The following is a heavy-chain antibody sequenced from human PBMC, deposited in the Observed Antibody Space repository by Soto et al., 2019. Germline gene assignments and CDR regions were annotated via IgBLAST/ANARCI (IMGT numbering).Heavy chain of an antibody. CDR1: GFTVSNNY. V-gene: IGHV3-53*01. J-gene: IGHJ4*02. CDR3: ATARGGGGY. CDR2: IYSGGYT. Sequence: EVQLVESGGGLIQPGGSLRLSCAVSGFTVSNNYMSWVRQAPGKGLGGVSVIYSGGYTAYGDSVKGRFTISRDNSKNTNTLQRNGQSADAPAVYFCATARGGGGYWGQGTLVTVSS. D-gene: IGHD3-10*01.